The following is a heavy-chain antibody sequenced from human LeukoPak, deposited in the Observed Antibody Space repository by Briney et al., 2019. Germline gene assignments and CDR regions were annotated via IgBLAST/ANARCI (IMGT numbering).Heavy chain of an antibody. Sequence: GGSLRLSCAASGFTFSESAMHWARQASGKGLEWVGRIRSKANSYATAYAASVKGRFTISRDDSKNTAYLQMNSLKTEDTAVYYCTRVGPYGDYYYYMDVWGKGTTVTVSS. D-gene: IGHD4-17*01. CDR3: TRVGPYGDYYYYMDV. J-gene: IGHJ6*03. CDR1: GFTFSESA. CDR2: IRSKANSYAT. V-gene: IGHV3-73*01.